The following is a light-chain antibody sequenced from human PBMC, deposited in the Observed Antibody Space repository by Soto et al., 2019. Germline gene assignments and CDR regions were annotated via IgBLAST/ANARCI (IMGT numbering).Light chain of an antibody. Sequence: QSALTQPASVSASPGQSITISCTGTSSDVGNYNFVSWYQQHPGNAPKLMIYEVSHRPSGVYDRFSGSKSANTASLTISGLQADDAAVYFCGSFTTSTTWVFGGGTKVTVL. V-gene: IGLV2-14*01. CDR1: SSDVGNYNF. J-gene: IGLJ3*02. CDR3: GSFTTSTTWV. CDR2: EVS.